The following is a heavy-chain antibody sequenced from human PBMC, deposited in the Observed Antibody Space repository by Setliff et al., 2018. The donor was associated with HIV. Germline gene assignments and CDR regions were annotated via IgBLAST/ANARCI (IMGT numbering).Heavy chain of an antibody. D-gene: IGHD5-12*01. CDR2: INPNSGGT. Sequence: GASVKVSCKASGYSFTVYYMHWVRQAPGQGLEWMGWINPNSGGTNYAQKFQGRVTVTMDTSTSTAYMELRSLKSDDTAVYYCARGKTWLRFLDYWGQGTLVTVSS. J-gene: IGHJ4*02. CDR3: ARGKTWLRFLDY. V-gene: IGHV1-2*02. CDR1: GYSFTVYY.